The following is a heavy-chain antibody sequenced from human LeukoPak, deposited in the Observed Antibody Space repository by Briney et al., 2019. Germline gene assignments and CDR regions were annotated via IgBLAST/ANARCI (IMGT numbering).Heavy chain of an antibody. CDR3: ARGAYDRSGYYYAPKY. CDR1: GYTFTSYD. D-gene: IGHD3-22*01. V-gene: IGHV1-8*01. Sequence: ASVKVSCKASGYTFTSYDINWVRQATGQGLEWMGWMNPNSGNTGYAQKFQGRVTMTRNTSISIAYMELSSVTAADTAVYYCARGAYDRSGYYYAPKYWGQGTLVTVSS. CDR2: MNPNSGNT. J-gene: IGHJ4*02.